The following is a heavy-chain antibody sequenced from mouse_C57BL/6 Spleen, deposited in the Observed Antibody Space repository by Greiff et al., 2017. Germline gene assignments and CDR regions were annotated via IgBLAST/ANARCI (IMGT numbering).Heavy chain of an antibody. D-gene: IGHD1-1*01. CDR1: GYTFTSYW. CDR3: AREGNYYGSSLAWFAY. V-gene: IGHV1-55*01. Sequence: QVQLQQPGAELVKPGASVKMSCKASGYTFTSYWITWVKQRPGQGLEWIGDIYPGSGSTNYNEKFKSKATLTVDTSSSTAYMQLSSLTSEDSAVYYGAREGNYYGSSLAWFAYWGQGTLVTVSA. CDR2: IYPGSGST. J-gene: IGHJ3*01.